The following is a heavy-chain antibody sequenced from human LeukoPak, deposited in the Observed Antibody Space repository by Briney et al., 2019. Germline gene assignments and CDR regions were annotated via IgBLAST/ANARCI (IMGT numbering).Heavy chain of an antibody. J-gene: IGHJ4*02. CDR2: ISYEGSNK. Sequence: GGSLRLSCAASGFTFSSYGMHWVRQAPGKGLEWVAVISYEGSNKYYADSVKGRFTISRDNSKNTLHLQMNSLRAEDTATYYCARHLQSGTLDYWGQGTLVTVSS. D-gene: IGHD3-10*01. CDR1: GFTFSSYG. V-gene: IGHV3-30*03. CDR3: ARHLQSGTLDY.